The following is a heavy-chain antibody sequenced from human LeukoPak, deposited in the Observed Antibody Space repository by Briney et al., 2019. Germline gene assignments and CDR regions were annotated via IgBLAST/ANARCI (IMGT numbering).Heavy chain of an antibody. CDR3: AKVFGAGNYFDFPHYYYALDV. CDR2: ISHDGNKN. D-gene: IGHD3-10*01. V-gene: IGHV3-30*18. Sequence: GGSLRLSCAASGFPFRNFGMHWVRQAPGKGLEWVALISHDGNKNHVADSVRGRFTISRDNSKNSLYLQMDGLRGGDTAVYYCAKVFGAGNYFDFPHYYYALDVWGQGTTVTVSS. CDR1: GFPFRNFG. J-gene: IGHJ6*02.